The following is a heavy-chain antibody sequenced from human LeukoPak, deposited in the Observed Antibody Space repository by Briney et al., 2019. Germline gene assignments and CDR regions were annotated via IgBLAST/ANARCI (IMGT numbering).Heavy chain of an antibody. CDR1: GFTFGSYA. CDR3: GKDSQGSSVRVFDC. CDR2: VVGSGGNT. Sequence: PGGSLRLSCTASGFTFGSYAMTWVRRAPGKGLEWVSSVVGSGGNTYYADSVKGRFTISRDNSKSTLSLQMNSLRAEDTAVYYCGKDSQGSSVRVFDCWGQGILVTVSS. V-gene: IGHV3-23*01. D-gene: IGHD5/OR15-5a*01. J-gene: IGHJ4*02.